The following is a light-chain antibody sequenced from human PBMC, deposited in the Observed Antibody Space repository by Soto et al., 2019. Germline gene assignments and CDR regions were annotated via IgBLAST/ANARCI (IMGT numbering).Light chain of an antibody. CDR1: QSLLHSNGYNY. J-gene: IGKJ5*01. CDR3: MQALLTPST. V-gene: IGKV2-28*01. CDR2: LGS. Sequence: DIVMTQSPLSLPVTPGEPASISCRSSQSLLHSNGYNYLDWYLQKPGQSPQLLIYLGSNRASGVPDRFSGSVSGTDFTLKISRVEAEDVGVYYCMQALLTPSTFGQGTRLEIK.